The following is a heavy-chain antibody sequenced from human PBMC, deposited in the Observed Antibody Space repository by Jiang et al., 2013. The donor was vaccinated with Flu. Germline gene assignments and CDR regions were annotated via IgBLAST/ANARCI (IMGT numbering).Heavy chain of an antibody. CDR1: GYIFTDYT. CDR2: IRAGNGQT. Sequence: SGAEVKKPGASVTVSCRASGYIFTDYTLHWVRQAAGQSPEWMGWIRAGNGQTKFSRKFQDRLTITRDTSASTAYMELSSLRSEDTAVYYCARDLGYCSGRGCYGPWYNYGLDVWGQGSTVIVAS. V-gene: IGHV1-3*01. D-gene: IGHD2-15*01. J-gene: IGHJ6*02. CDR3: ARDLGYCSGRGCYGPWYNYGLDV.